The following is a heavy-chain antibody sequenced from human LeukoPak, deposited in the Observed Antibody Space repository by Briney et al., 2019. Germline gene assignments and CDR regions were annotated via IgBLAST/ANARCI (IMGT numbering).Heavy chain of an antibody. J-gene: IGHJ4*02. D-gene: IGHD3-10*01. CDR3: ARGGYGSGSYYKG. V-gene: IGHV1-2*02. CDR1: GYTFTDYY. CDR2: INPNSGGT. Sequence: GASVKVSCKASGYTFTDYYIHWVRQAPGQGLEWMGWINPNSGGTNYAQKFQGRVTMTRDTSISTAYMELSRLRSDGTAVYYCARGGYGSGSYYKGWGQGTLVTVSS.